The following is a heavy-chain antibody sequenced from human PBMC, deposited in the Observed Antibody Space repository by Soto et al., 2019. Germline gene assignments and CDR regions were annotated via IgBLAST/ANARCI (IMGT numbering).Heavy chain of an antibody. J-gene: IGHJ4*02. CDR3: ARESEDLTSNFDY. CDR2: ISSTTNYI. CDR1: GLSLTRYS. Sequence: GSLRLSWAAAGLSLTRYSMNWVRPAPGKGLEWVSSISSTTNYIYYGDSMKGRFTIPRDNAKNSLYLEMNSLRAEDTAVYYCARESEDLTSNFDYWGQGTLVTVSS. V-gene: IGHV3-21*06.